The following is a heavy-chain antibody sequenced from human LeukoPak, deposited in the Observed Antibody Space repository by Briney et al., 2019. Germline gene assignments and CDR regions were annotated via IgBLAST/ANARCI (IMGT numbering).Heavy chain of an antibody. CDR2: ISSSGSTI. CDR1: GFTFSSYE. CDR3: ARDPLVRTVTTVPYYFDY. Sequence: GGSPRLSCAASGFTFSSYEMNWVRQAPGKGLEWVSYISSSGSTIYYADSVKGRFTISRDNAKNSLYLQMNSLRAEDTAVYYCARDPLVRTVTTVPYYFDYWGQGTLVTVSS. D-gene: IGHD4-17*01. V-gene: IGHV3-48*03. J-gene: IGHJ4*02.